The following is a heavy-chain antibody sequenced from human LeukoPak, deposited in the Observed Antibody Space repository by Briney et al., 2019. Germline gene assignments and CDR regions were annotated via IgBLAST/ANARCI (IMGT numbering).Heavy chain of an antibody. D-gene: IGHD5-12*01. CDR2: IYRSGST. CDR1: GGSIRSNY. Sequence: PSETLSLTCTVSGGSIRSNYWSWIRQPPGKGLEWIGYIYRSGSTYYNPSLKSRVTISVDRSKNQFSLKLSSVTAADTAVYYCARPFGYSGFVGFDYWGQGTLVTVSS. V-gene: IGHV4-59*04. J-gene: IGHJ4*02. CDR3: ARPFGYSGFVGFDY.